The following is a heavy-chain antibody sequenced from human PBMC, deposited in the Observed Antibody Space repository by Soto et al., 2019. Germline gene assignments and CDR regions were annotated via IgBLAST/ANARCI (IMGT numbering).Heavy chain of an antibody. D-gene: IGHD4-17*01. CDR2: ISSSSSYI. V-gene: IGHV3-21*01. Sequence: GGSLRLSCAASGFTFSSYSMNWVRQAPGKGLEWVSSISSSSSYIYYADSVKGRFTISRDNAKNSLYLQMNSLRAEDTAVYYCARDPAYGDPFLDFDIWGQGTMVTVSS. CDR3: ARDPAYGDPFLDFDI. J-gene: IGHJ3*02. CDR1: GFTFSSYS.